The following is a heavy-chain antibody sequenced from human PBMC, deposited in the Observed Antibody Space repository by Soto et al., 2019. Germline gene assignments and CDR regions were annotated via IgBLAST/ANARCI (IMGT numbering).Heavy chain of an antibody. CDR3: ARGRNNGPPLWD. CDR1: GFTFSSYA. Sequence: EVQLVESGGGLVQPGGSLRLSCAASGFTFSSYAMHWVRQAPGKGLEYVSAISSNGGSTYYANSVKGRFTISRDNSKNTLYLQMGSLRAEDMAVYYCARGRNNGPPLWDWGQGTLVTVSS. J-gene: IGHJ4*02. D-gene: IGHD3-10*01. V-gene: IGHV3-64*01. CDR2: ISSNGGST.